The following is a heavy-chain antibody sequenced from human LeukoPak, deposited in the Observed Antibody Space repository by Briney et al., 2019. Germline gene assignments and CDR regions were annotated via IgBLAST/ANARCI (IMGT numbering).Heavy chain of an antibody. CDR2: IYYSGST. CDR3: ARGGYDYVWGSYRYTLFDY. J-gene: IGHJ4*02. Sequence: PETLSLTCTVSGGSISSYYWSWIRQPPGKGLEWIGYIYYSGSTNYNPSLKSRVTISVDTSKNQFSLKLSSVTAADTAVYYCARGGYDYVWGSYRYTLFDYWGQGTLVTVSS. D-gene: IGHD3-16*02. V-gene: IGHV4-59*01. CDR1: GGSISSYY.